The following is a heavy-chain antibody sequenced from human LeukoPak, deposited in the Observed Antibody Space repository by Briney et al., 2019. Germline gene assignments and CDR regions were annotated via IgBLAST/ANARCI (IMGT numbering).Heavy chain of an antibody. Sequence: SETLSLTCTVSGGSISNYYWSWIRQPPGKGLEWIGYIYYSGSANYNPSLKSRVTISVATSKIQFSLKLTSVTAADTAVYYCARYSGPSNWFDPWGQGTLVIVSS. CDR3: ARYSGPSNWFDP. CDR1: GGSISNYY. J-gene: IGHJ5*02. CDR2: IYYSGSA. D-gene: IGHD1-26*01. V-gene: IGHV4-59*01.